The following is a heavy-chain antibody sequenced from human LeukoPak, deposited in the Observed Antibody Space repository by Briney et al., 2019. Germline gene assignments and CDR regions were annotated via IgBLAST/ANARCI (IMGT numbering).Heavy chain of an antibody. Sequence: PSETLSLTCTVSGGSISSSSYYWGWIRQPPGKGLEWIGYIFHSGSTYYNPSLKSRVTMSLDTSKNQFSLKLSSVTAADTAVYYCARDSLDSSWGQGTLVTVSS. CDR2: IFHSGST. V-gene: IGHV4-39*07. D-gene: IGHD2-21*01. CDR3: ARDSLDSS. J-gene: IGHJ5*02. CDR1: GGSISSSSYY.